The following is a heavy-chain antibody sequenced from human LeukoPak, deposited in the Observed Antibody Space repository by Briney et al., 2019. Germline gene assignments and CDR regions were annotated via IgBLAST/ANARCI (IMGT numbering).Heavy chain of an antibody. CDR1: GYTFTIYA. CDR3: ARGGVGQWLYFDY. J-gene: IGHJ4*02. V-gene: IGHV1-3*01. Sequence: ASVKVSCKASGYTFTIYAIHWVRQAPGQRLEWMGWINAGNGNTEYSQKFQGRVTITRDTSASAAYMELSSLTSEDTAVYYCARGGVGQWLYFDYWGQGTLVTVSS. CDR2: INAGNGNT. D-gene: IGHD6-19*01.